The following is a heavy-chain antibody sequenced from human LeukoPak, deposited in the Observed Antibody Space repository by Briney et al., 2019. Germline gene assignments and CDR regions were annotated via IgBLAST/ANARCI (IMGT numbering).Heavy chain of an antibody. J-gene: IGHJ4*02. CDR3: AKGFVDTATDYFDY. D-gene: IGHD5-18*01. Sequence: GGSLRLSCAASEFPFSTYVMHWVRQVPGKGLVWVSRISHDGSITSYADSVKGRFTISRDNSKNTLYLQMNSLRAEDTAVYYCAKGFVDTATDYFDYWGQGTLVTVSS. CDR2: ISHDGSIT. V-gene: IGHV3-74*01. CDR1: EFPFSTYV.